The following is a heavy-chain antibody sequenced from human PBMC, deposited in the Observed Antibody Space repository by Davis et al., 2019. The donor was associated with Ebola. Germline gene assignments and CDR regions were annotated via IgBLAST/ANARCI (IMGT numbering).Heavy chain of an antibody. V-gene: IGHV1-3*01. CDR3: ATPSYCGGDCPSPSYYYYGMDV. CDR2: INAGNGNT. CDR1: GYTFTSYA. Sequence: ASVKVSCKASGYTFTSYAMHWVRQAPGQRLEWMGWINAGNGNTKYSQKFQGRVSITRDKSASTAYMELSSLRSEDTAVYYCATPSYCGGDCPSPSYYYYGMDVWGQGTTVTVSS. D-gene: IGHD2-21*01. J-gene: IGHJ6*02.